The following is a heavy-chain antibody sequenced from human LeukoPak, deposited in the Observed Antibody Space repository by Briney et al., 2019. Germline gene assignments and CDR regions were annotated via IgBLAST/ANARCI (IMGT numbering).Heavy chain of an antibody. D-gene: IGHD1/OR15-1a*01. CDR2: ISSNGGST. Sequence: GGSLRLSCSASGFTFSSYAMHWVRQAPGKGLEYVSAISSNGGSTYYADSVKGRFTISRDNSKNTLYLQMSSLRAEDMAVYYCVKDPGEHELNVDYWGQGTLVTVSS. CDR3: VKDPGEHELNVDY. CDR1: GFTFSSYA. V-gene: IGHV3-64D*06. J-gene: IGHJ4*02.